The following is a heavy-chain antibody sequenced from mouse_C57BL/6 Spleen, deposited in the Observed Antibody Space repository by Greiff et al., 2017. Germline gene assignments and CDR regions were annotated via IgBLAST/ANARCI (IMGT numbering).Heavy chain of an antibody. CDR2: IDPSDSYT. D-gene: IGHD2-4*01. Sequence: QVQLQQPGAELVRPGTSVKLSCKASGYTFTSYWMHWVKQRPGQGLEWIGVIDPSDSYTNYNQKFKGKATWTVDTSSSTAYMQLSSLTSEDSAVYYCARSDDYDNYWGQGTTLTVSS. V-gene: IGHV1-59*01. CDR1: GYTFTSYW. J-gene: IGHJ2*01. CDR3: ARSDDYDNY.